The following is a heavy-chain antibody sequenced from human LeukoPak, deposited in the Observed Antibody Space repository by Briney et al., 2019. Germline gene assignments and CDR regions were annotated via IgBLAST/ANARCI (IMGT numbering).Heavy chain of an antibody. J-gene: IGHJ4*02. CDR2: MNPNSGNT. CDR3: ARADYDFWSGYGIYFDY. CDR1: GYTFTSYD. V-gene: IGHV1-8*01. Sequence: GASVKVSCKASGYTFTSYDINWVRQATGQGLEWMGWMNPNSGNTGYAQKFQGRVTMTRNTSISTAYMELSSLRSEDTAVYYCARADYDFWSGYGIYFDYWGQGTLVTVSS. D-gene: IGHD3-3*01.